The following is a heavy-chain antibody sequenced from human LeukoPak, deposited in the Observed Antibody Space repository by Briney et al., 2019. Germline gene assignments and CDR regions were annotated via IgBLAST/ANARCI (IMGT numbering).Heavy chain of an antibody. Sequence: SETLSLTCTVSGGSISSHYWGWIRQSPGKGLEWIGIIDYSGSTYSKPSLKSRLTISVDTSNNHFSLKLSSVTAADTAVYYCARNRYYYGSRNYGVPTWFDPWSQGTLVTVYS. CDR1: GGSISSHY. D-gene: IGHD3-10*01. CDR2: IDYSGST. CDR3: ARNRYYYGSRNYGVPTWFDP. J-gene: IGHJ5*02. V-gene: IGHV4-39*02.